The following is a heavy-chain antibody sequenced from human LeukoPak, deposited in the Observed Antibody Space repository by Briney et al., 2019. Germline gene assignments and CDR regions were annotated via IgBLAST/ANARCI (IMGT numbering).Heavy chain of an antibody. Sequence: GSSVKVSCKASGGTFSSYAISWVRQAPGQGLEWMGGIIPIFGTANYAQKFQGRVTITADKSTSTAYMELSSLRSEDTAVYYCARLSGYCSGGSCPNWFYPWGQGTLVTVSS. J-gene: IGHJ5*02. CDR2: IIPIFGTA. V-gene: IGHV1-69*06. CDR3: ARLSGYCSGGSCPNWFYP. D-gene: IGHD2-15*01. CDR1: GGTFSSYA.